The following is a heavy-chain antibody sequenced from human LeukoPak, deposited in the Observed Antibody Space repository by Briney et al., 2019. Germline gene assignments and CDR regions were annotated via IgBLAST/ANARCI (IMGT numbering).Heavy chain of an antibody. J-gene: IGHJ4*02. D-gene: IGHD3-10*01. CDR2: ISYDGSNK. V-gene: IGHV3-30*04. CDR3: AKGMAPYGSGSLFDY. CDR1: GFTFSSYA. Sequence: GGSLRLSCAASGFTFSSYAMHWVRQAPGKGLEWVAVISYDGSNKYYADSVKGRFTISRDNSKNTLYLQMNSLRAEDTAVYYCAKGMAPYGSGSLFDYWGQGTLVTVSS.